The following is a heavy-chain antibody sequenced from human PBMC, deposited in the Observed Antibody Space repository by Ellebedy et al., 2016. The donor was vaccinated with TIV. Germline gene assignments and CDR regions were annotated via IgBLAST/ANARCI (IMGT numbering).Heavy chain of an antibody. CDR2: INHSGST. CDR1: GYSISSGYY. CDR3: ARDDYGGNSGAFDI. V-gene: IGHV4-38-2*02. D-gene: IGHD4-23*01. J-gene: IGHJ3*02. Sequence: SETLSLTXTVSGYSISSGYYWSWIRQPPGKGLEWIGEINHSGSTNYNPSLKSRVTISVDRSKNQFSLKLSSVTAADTAVYYCARDDYGGNSGAFDIWGQGTMVTVSS.